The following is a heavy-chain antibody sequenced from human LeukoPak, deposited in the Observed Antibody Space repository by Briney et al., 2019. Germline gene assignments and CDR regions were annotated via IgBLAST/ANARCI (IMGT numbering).Heavy chain of an antibody. CDR3: ARNIVVVPAAEPILNMDV. Sequence: ASVKVSCKVSGYTLTELSMHWVRQAPGKGLEWMGGFDPEDGETIYAQKFQGRVTMTEDTSTDTAYMELSSLRSEDTAVYYCARNIVVVPAAEPILNMDVWGKGTTVTVSS. J-gene: IGHJ6*03. CDR2: FDPEDGET. V-gene: IGHV1-24*01. D-gene: IGHD2-2*01. CDR1: GYTLTELS.